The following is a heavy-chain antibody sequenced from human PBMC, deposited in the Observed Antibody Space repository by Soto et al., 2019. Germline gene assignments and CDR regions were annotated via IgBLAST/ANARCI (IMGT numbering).Heavy chain of an antibody. CDR1: GFTFSSYG. CDR3: AKVPAALGDYYGMDV. CDR2: ISYDGSNK. J-gene: IGHJ6*02. V-gene: IGHV3-30*18. D-gene: IGHD2-2*01. Sequence: SLRLSCAASGFTFSSYGIHWVRQAPGRGLEWVAVISYDGSNKFYADSVKGRFTISRDNSKNTLYLQMNSLRVEDTAVYYCAKVPAALGDYYGMDVWGQGTTVTVSS.